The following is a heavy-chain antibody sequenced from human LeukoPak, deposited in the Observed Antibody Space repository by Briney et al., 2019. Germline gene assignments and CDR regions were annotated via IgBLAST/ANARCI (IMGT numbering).Heavy chain of an antibody. CDR3: ARGPQYSSTCPGGCGWFDP. CDR1: GFSFNNYA. V-gene: IGHV3-21*01. Sequence: PGGSLRLSCAASGFSFNNYAMSWVRQAPGKGLEWVSSISSSSGYRNYADSVKGRFTISRDNAKNSLYLQMNSLRAEDTAVYYCARGPQYSSTCPGGCGWFDPWGQGTLVTVSS. CDR2: ISSSSGYR. J-gene: IGHJ5*02. D-gene: IGHD6-13*01.